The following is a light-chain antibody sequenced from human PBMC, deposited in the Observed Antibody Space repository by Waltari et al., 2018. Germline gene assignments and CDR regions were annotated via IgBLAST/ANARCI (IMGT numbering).Light chain of an antibody. V-gene: IGLV4-69*01. J-gene: IGLJ3*02. CDR2: VNSDGSH. CDR1: SGHISNI. CDR3: QTGGHGTWV. Sequence: QLVLTQSPSASASLGASVKLTCTLSSGHISNIIAWHQQQPEKGPRYLMKVNSDGSHSKGDEIPDRFSGSSSGAERYLTISNLQSEDEADYFCQTGGHGTWVFGGGTKLSVL.